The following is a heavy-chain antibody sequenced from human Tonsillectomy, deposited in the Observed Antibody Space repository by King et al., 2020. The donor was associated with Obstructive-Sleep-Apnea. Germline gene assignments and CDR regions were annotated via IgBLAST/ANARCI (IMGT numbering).Heavy chain of an antibody. D-gene: IGHD3-10*01. CDR2: IKSNSDGGTT. J-gene: IGHJ6*02. CDR3: TSGFSGGYHYYGVDV. CDR1: GFTFRNAW. Sequence: DVQLVESGGGLVKPGGSLRLSCAASGFTFRNAWMSWVRQAPGRGLDWVGRIKSNSDGGTTDYAAPVKGRFTISRDDSKNTLYLQLNSLKTGDTAVYYCTSGFSGGYHYYGVDVWGQGTTVTVSS. V-gene: IGHV3-15*01.